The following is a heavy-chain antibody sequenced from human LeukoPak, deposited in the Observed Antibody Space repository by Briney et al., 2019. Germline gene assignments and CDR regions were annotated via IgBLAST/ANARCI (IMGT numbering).Heavy chain of an antibody. CDR2: ISSSSSYI. Sequence: GGSLRLSCAASEFSVGSNYMTWVRQAPGKGLEWVSSISSSSSYIYYADSVKGRFTISRDNAKNSLYLQMNSLRAEDTAVYYCARDTGDYEFLDYWGQGTLVTVSS. D-gene: IGHD4-17*01. J-gene: IGHJ4*02. CDR1: EFSVGSNY. CDR3: ARDTGDYEFLDY. V-gene: IGHV3-21*01.